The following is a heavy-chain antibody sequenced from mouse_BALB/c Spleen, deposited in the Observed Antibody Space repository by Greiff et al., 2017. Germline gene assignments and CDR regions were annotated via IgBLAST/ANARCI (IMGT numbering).Heavy chain of an antibody. J-gene: IGHJ2*01. V-gene: IGHV14-3*02. CDR2: IDPANGNT. Sequence: EVQLQQPGAELVKPGASVKLSCTASGFNIKDTYMHWVKQRPEQGLEWIGRIDPANGNTKYDPKFQGKATITADTSSNTAYLQLSSLTSEDTAVYYCARSPTPYGSSYGYWGQGTTLTVSS. CDR1: GFNIKDTY. D-gene: IGHD1-1*01. CDR3: ARSPTPYGSSYGY.